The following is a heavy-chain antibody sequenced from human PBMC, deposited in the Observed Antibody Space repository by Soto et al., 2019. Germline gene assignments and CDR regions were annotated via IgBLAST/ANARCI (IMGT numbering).Heavy chain of an antibody. CDR3: VGSRWHDAFDI. V-gene: IGHV1-2*04. CDR2: INPNSGGT. CDR1: GYTFTGYY. Sequence: ASVKVSCKASGYTFTGYYMHWVRQAPGQGLEWMGWINPNSGGTNYAQKFQGWVTMTRDTSISTAYMELSRLRSDDTAVYYCVGSRWHDAFDIWGQGTVVTVSS. D-gene: IGHD6-19*01. J-gene: IGHJ3*02.